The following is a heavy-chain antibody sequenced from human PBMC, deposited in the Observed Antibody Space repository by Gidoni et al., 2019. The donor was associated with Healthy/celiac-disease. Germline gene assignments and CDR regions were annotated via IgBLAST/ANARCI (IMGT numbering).Heavy chain of an antibody. CDR2: IDCDDDK. V-gene: IGHV2-70*01. Sequence: QVTLRESGPALVKPTQTLTLNCTFSGFSLSNSGMCVSWIRHPPGKALEWLSLIDCDDDKYYSTSLKTRLTISKDTSNNQVVLTMTNIDPVDTATYYCARIREGVGATYFDYWGQGTLVTVSS. J-gene: IGHJ4*02. CDR3: ARIREGVGATYFDY. D-gene: IGHD1-26*01. CDR1: GFSLSNSGMC.